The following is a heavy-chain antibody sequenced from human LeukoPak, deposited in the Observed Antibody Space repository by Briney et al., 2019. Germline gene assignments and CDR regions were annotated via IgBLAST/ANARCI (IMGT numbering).Heavy chain of an antibody. CDR2: INHSGST. D-gene: IGHD6-19*01. CDR3: ASPYSSRWYRFHAFDI. V-gene: IGHV4-34*01. Sequence: SETLSLTCAVYGGSFSGYYWSWIRQAPGKGLEWIGEINHSGSTDYNPSLKSRVTISVDTSKNQFSLKLSSVTAADTAVYYCASPYSSRWYRFHAFDISGQGTMVTVSS. CDR1: GGSFSGYY. J-gene: IGHJ3*02.